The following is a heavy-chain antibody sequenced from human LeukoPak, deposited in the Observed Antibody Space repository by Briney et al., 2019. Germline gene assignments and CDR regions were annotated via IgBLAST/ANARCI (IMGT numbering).Heavy chain of an antibody. CDR1: GYTFTSYD. D-gene: IGHD6-6*01. CDR3: ARGVSGPWYSSSSREYYFDY. V-gene: IGHV1-2*02. CDR2: INPNSGGT. Sequence: ASVKVSCKASGYTFTSYDINWVRQATGQGLEWMGWINPNSGGTNYAQKFQGRVTMTRDTSISTAYMELSRLRSDDTAVYYCARGVSGPWYSSSSREYYFDYWGQGTLVTVSS. J-gene: IGHJ4*02.